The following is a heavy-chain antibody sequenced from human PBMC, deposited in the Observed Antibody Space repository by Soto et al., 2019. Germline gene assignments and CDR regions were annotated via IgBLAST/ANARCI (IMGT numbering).Heavy chain of an antibody. CDR2: INSDGSVS. Sequence: EVQLVESGGGLVQPGGSLRLSCAASGFTFSNYWMYWVRQAPGKGLEWVSRINSDGSVSSYADSVKGRLTISRDNVKNSLYLQMVSLRADDTAVYYCARGDCVGGTCYSVAGSFDYYMDVWGKGTTVTVFS. J-gene: IGHJ6*03. V-gene: IGHV3-74*02. CDR3: ARGDCVGGTCYSVAGSFDYYMDV. CDR1: GFTFSNYW. D-gene: IGHD2-15*01.